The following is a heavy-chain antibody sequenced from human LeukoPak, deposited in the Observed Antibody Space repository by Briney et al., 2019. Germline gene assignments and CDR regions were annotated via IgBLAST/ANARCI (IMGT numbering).Heavy chain of an antibody. CDR1: GFTFSSYW. V-gene: IGHV3-74*01. CDR3: ARDRGSYSDY. Sequence: GGSLRLSCAASGFTFSSYWMHWVRQAPGKGLVWVSRVNTDGSTPTYADSVKGRFIISRDNAKNTLYLQMNSLRAEDTAVYYCARDRGSYSDYWGQGTLVTVSS. D-gene: IGHD3-16*01. CDR2: VNTDGSTP. J-gene: IGHJ4*02.